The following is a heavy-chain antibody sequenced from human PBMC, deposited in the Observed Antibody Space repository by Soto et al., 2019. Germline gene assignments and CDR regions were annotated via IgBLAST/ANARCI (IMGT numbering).Heavy chain of an antibody. D-gene: IGHD2-21*01. CDR2: ISAYNGNT. CDR3: ARDQGFRVVINSNWFDP. Sequence: GGSVKVSCKASGYAFSRYGIMWVRQAPGQGLEWMGWISAYNGNTNSAEKLRGRLTMTTDASTTTAYMELRSLRSDDTAIYYCARDQGFRVVINSNWFDPWGQGTLVTVSS. CDR1: GYAFSRYG. J-gene: IGHJ5*02. V-gene: IGHV1-18*01.